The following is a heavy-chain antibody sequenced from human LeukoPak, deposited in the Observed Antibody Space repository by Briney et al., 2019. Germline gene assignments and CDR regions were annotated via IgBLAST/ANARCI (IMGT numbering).Heavy chain of an antibody. Sequence: PGGSLRLSCAASGFTFTSYGVHGVRQAPGKGLEWVAFIRYDGGNENYADSVKGRFAISRDNSKNTLYLQMNSLRTEDTAIYYCAKDRTVTYTFDYWGQGILVTVSS. CDR3: AKDRTVTYTFDY. D-gene: IGHD4-17*01. J-gene: IGHJ4*02. CDR2: IRYDGGNE. CDR1: GFTFTSYG. V-gene: IGHV3-30*02.